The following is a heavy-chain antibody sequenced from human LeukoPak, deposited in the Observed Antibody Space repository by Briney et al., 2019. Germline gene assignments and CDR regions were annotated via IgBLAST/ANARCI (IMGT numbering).Heavy chain of an antibody. Sequence: GGSLRLSCAASGFTFDDYAMHWVRRAPGKGLEWVSGISWNSGSIGYADSVKGRFTISRDNAKNSLYLQMNSLRAEDTAVYYCAREKYYYDSRGAVDIWGQGTMVTVSS. J-gene: IGHJ3*02. CDR1: GFTFDDYA. CDR2: ISWNSGSI. D-gene: IGHD3-22*01. V-gene: IGHV3-9*01. CDR3: AREKYYYDSRGAVDI.